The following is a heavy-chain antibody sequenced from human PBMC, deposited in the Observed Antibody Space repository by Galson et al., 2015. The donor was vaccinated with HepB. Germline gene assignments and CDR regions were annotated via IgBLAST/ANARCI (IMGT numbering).Heavy chain of an antibody. Sequence: SLRLSCAASGFTFSSYSMNWVRQAPGKGLEWVSYISSSSSTIYYADSVKGRFTISRDHAKNSLYLQMNSLRAEDTAVYYCARRPRWELTYYYYYGMDVWGQGTTVTVSS. CDR1: GFTFSSYS. CDR2: ISSSSSTI. J-gene: IGHJ6*02. V-gene: IGHV3-48*04. D-gene: IGHD1-26*01. CDR3: ARRPRWELTYYYYYGMDV.